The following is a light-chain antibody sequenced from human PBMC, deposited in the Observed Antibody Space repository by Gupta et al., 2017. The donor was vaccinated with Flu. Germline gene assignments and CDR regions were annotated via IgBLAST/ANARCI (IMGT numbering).Light chain of an antibody. CDR2: WAS. CDR3: HQYYTTPWT. Sequence: NCKSSQSVLYNSNNKYYLAWYQHKPGQPPRLLIYWASTRESGVPDRFTGSGSRTDFTLTISSLLAEDVAVYYCHQYYTTPWTFGQGTKVEIK. V-gene: IGKV4-1*01. J-gene: IGKJ1*01. CDR1: QSVLYNSNNKYY.